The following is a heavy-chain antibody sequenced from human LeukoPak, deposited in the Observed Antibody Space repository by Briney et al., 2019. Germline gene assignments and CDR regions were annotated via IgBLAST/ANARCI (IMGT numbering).Heavy chain of an antibody. CDR2: IYYSGST. J-gene: IGHJ4*02. CDR1: GGSISSGGYY. Sequence: SETLSLTCTVSGGSISSGGYYWSWIRQHPGKGLEWIGYIYYSGSTYYNPSLKSRVTISVDTSKNQFSLKLSSVTAADTAVYYCARVGGYLDWLLCDYWGQGTLVTVSS. D-gene: IGHD3-9*01. CDR3: ARVGGYLDWLLCDY. V-gene: IGHV4-31*03.